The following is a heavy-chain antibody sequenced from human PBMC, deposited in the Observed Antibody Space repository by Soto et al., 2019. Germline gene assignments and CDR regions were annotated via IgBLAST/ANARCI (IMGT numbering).Heavy chain of an antibody. CDR1: GGSISSGGYS. Sequence: TLSLTCAVSGGSISSGGYSWSWIRQPPGKGLEWIGYIYHSGSTYYNPSLKSRVTISVDRSKNQFSLKLSSVTAADTAAYYCARGGDSSGYYDYFDYWGQGTLVTVSS. J-gene: IGHJ4*02. CDR2: IYHSGST. V-gene: IGHV4-30-2*01. CDR3: ARGGDSSGYYDYFDY. D-gene: IGHD3-22*01.